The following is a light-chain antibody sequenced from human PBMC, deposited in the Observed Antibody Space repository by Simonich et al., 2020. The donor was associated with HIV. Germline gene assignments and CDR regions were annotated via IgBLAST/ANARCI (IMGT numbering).Light chain of an antibody. Sequence: IRMTQSPSSLSASKGTRFTITFRARQGISSHLSWYQQKPGKAPKLLISAVSTLQSGVPSRFSGSGSGTDFTLTISCLQSEHFATYYCQQYYSYPPTFGGGTKVEIK. J-gene: IGKJ4*01. CDR1: QGISSH. V-gene: IGKV1-8*01. CDR2: AVS. CDR3: QQYYSYPPT.